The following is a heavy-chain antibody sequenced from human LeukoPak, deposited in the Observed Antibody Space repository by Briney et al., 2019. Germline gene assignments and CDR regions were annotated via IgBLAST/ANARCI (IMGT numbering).Heavy chain of an antibody. Sequence: SETLSLTCTVSGHSVTSDFYGGWIRQLPGKGLEWIGTIFHSGKTYYNPSLKSRVTISVDTSKKQFSLNLRSVTAADTAVYYCASSPPDYAELPFDIWGQGTMVTVSS. CDR2: IFHSGKT. V-gene: IGHV4-38-2*02. D-gene: IGHD4/OR15-4a*01. J-gene: IGHJ3*02. CDR1: GHSVTSDFY. CDR3: ASSPPDYAELPFDI.